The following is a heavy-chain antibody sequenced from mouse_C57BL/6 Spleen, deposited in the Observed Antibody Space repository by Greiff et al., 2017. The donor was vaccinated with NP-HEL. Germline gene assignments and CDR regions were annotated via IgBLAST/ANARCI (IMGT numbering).Heavy chain of an antibody. CDR1: GYTFTSYW. Sequence: VQLQQPGAELVKPGASVKLSCKASGYTFTSYWMHWVKQRPGQGLEWIGMIHPNSGSTNYNEKFKSKATLTVDKSSSTAYMHISSLTSEYSAVYDCAKGTTVVSHYYAMDYWGQGTPVTVSS. D-gene: IGHD1-1*01. V-gene: IGHV1-64*01. CDR3: AKGTTVVSHYYAMDY. CDR2: IHPNSGST. J-gene: IGHJ4*01.